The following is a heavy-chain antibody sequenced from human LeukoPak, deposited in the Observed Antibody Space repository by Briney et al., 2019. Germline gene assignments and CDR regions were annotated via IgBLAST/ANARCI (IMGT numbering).Heavy chain of an antibody. CDR1: GFSFSDYG. CDR2: IWYDGSNK. CDR3: AKDAGYPNYDTLTDARGAFDI. D-gene: IGHD3-9*01. V-gene: IGHV3-33*06. Sequence: GGSLRLSCAASGFSFSDYGMHWVRQAPGKGLEWVAVIWYDGSNKYYADSVKGRFTISRDNSKNTLYLQMNSLRAEDTAVYYCAKDAGYPNYDTLTDARGAFDIWGQGTMVTVSS. J-gene: IGHJ3*02.